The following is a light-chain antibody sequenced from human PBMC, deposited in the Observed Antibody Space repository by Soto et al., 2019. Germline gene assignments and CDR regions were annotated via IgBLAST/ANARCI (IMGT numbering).Light chain of an antibody. CDR3: QQRSNWPG. CDR1: QSVSSY. Sequence: EIVLTQSPATLSLSPGERATLSCRASQSVSSYLAWYQQKPGQTPRLLIYDASNRATGIPARFSASGSGTDFNLTISSLEPEDFAVYYCQQRSNWPGFGGGTKVEIK. J-gene: IGKJ4*02. V-gene: IGKV3-11*01. CDR2: DAS.